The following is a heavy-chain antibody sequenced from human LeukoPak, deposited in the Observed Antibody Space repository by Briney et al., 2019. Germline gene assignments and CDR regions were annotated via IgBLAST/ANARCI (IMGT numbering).Heavy chain of an antibody. V-gene: IGHV3-30*02. J-gene: IGHJ3*02. CDR3: AKDYSSSSISDAFDI. Sequence: GGSLRLSCAASGFTFSSYGMHWVRQAPGKGLEWVAFIRYDGSNKYYADSVKGRFTISRDNAKNSLYLQMNSLRAEDMALYYCAKDYSSSSISDAFDIWGQGTMVTVSS. CDR2: IRYDGSNK. CDR1: GFTFSSYG. D-gene: IGHD6-6*01.